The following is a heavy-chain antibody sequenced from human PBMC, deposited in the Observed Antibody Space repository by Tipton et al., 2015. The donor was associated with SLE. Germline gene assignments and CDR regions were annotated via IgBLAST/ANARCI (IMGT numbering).Heavy chain of an antibody. D-gene: IGHD3-10*01. V-gene: IGHV4-34*01. J-gene: IGHJ4*02. CDR2: INHSGST. CDR3: ARGHLNYYGSGSSVDY. CDR1: GGSISSYY. Sequence: LRLSCTVSGGSISSYYWSWIRQPPGKGLEWIGEINHSGSTNYNPSLKSRVTISVDTSKNQFSLKLSSVTAADTAVYYCARGHLNYYGSGSSVDYWGQGTLVTVSS.